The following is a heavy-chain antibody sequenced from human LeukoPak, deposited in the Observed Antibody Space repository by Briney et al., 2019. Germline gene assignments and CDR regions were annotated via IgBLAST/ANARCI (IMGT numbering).Heavy chain of an antibody. D-gene: IGHD2-15*01. J-gene: IGHJ5*02. CDR3: ARGGLYCSGGSCLNWFDP. Sequence: GGSLRLSCAASGFTFSSYWMSWVRQAPGKGLEGVANTKQDGSEKYYVDSVKGRFTISRDNAKNSLYLQMNSLRAEDTAVYYCARGGLYCSGGSCLNWFDPWGQGTLVTVSS. V-gene: IGHV3-7*03. CDR1: GFTFSSYW. CDR2: TKQDGSEK.